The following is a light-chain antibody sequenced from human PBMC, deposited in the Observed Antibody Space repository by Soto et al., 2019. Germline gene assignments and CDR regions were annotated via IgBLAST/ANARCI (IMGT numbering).Light chain of an antibody. CDR3: QTWGTGIHV. CDR2: LNSDGSH. CDR1: SGHSSYA. Sequence: QLVLTQSPSASAPLGASVKLTCTLSSGHSSYAIAWHQQQPEKGPRYLMKLNSDGSHSKGDGIPDRFSGSSSGAERYLTISSLQSEDEADYYCQTWGTGIHVFGGGTKLTVL. J-gene: IGLJ2*01. V-gene: IGLV4-69*01.